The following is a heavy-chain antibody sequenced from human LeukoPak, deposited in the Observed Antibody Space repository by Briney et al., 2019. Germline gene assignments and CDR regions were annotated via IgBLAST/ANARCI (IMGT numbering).Heavy chain of an antibody. CDR2: ISHSGST. D-gene: IGHD4-17*01. J-gene: IGHJ3*02. CDR3: ARMTTSVTTYDAFDI. Sequence: PSETLSLTCAVYGGPFSGYYWSWIRQPPGKGLEWIGEISHSGSTNYNPSLKSRVTISVDTSKNQFSLRLSSVTAADTAVYSCARMTTSVTTYDAFDIWGQGTMVTVSS. V-gene: IGHV4-34*01. CDR1: GGPFSGYY.